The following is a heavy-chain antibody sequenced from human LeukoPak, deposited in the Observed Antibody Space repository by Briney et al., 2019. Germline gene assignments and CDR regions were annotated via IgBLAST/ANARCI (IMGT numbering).Heavy chain of an antibody. J-gene: IGHJ4*02. Sequence: SETLSLTCTVSGASISSYYWSWIRQPAGKGLEWIGRIYTSGNTNYNPSLKGRVTMSVDTSKNQFSLILTSVSAADTAIYYCARDKRNWDVDYWGQGTLVTVSS. D-gene: IGHD1-14*01. V-gene: IGHV4-4*07. CDR2: IYTSGNT. CDR1: GASISSYY. CDR3: ARDKRNWDVDY.